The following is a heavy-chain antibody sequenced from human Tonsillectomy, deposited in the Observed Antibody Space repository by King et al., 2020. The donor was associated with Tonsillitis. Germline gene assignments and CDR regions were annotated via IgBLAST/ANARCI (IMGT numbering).Heavy chain of an antibody. CDR1: GGSFSGYY. D-gene: IGHD1-20*01. J-gene: IGHJ4*02. CDR3: ARHNWNDSSHY. V-gene: IGHV4-34*01. Sequence: QVQLQQWGAGLLKPSETLSLTCIVYGGSFSGYYWSWIRQPPGNGLEWIGEINHSGSTNYNPSLKSRVTISVDTSKNQFSLKLTSVTAADTAVYYCARHNWNDSSHYWGQGTLVTVSS. CDR2: INHSGST.